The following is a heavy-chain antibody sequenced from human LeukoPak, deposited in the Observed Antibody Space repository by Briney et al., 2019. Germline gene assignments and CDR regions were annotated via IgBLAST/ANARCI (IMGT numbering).Heavy chain of an antibody. CDR1: GGSFSSFV. Sequence: SVKVSCKASGGSFSSFVITWVRQAPGQGLEWMGRIIPVLGVSNFAQKFQGRVTITADKSTNTAHMELSRLESGDTAVYYCTRDYYDSSGYDYWGQGTLVTVSS. V-gene: IGHV1-69*04. D-gene: IGHD3-22*01. CDR2: IIPVLGVS. J-gene: IGHJ4*02. CDR3: TRDYYDSSGYDY.